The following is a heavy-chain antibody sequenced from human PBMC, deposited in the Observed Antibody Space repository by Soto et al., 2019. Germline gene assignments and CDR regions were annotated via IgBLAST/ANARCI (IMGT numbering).Heavy chain of an antibody. CDR3: ARDYSSSSGGYYYYYYGMDV. CDR2: IYYSGST. CDR1: GGSISSYY. Sequence: SETLSLTCTVSGGSISSYYWSWIRQPPGKGLEWIGYIYYSGSTNYNPSLKSRVTISVDTSKNQFSLKLSSVTAADTAVYYCARDYSSSSGGYYYYYYGMDVWGQGTTVTVS. D-gene: IGHD6-6*01. V-gene: IGHV4-59*01. J-gene: IGHJ6*02.